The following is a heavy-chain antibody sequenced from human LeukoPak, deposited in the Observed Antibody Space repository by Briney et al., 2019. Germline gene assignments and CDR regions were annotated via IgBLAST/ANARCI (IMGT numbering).Heavy chain of an antibody. CDR3: ARVREDYGDYPLEGAFDI. CDR2: INPNSGGT. V-gene: IGHV1-2*02. J-gene: IGHJ3*02. D-gene: IGHD4-17*01. Sequence: ASVKVSCKASGYTFTGYYMHWVRQAPGQGLEWMGWINPNSGGTNYEQKFQGRVTMTRDTSIRTAYMELSRLRSDDTAVYYCARVREDYGDYPLEGAFDIWGQGTMVTVSS. CDR1: GYTFTGYY.